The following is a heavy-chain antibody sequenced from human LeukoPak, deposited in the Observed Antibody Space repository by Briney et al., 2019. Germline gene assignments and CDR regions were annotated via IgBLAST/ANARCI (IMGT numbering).Heavy chain of an antibody. CDR1: GFTFDDYA. V-gene: IGHV3-9*01. Sequence: GGSLRLSCAASGFTFDDYAMHWVRQAPGKGLEWVSGISWNSGSIGYADSVKGRFTISRDNAKNSLYLQMNSLRAEDTALYYCAKDKEGGKQLVGGLFDYWGQGTLVTVSS. CDR3: AKDKEGGKQLVGGLFDY. J-gene: IGHJ4*02. D-gene: IGHD6-6*01. CDR2: ISWNSGSI.